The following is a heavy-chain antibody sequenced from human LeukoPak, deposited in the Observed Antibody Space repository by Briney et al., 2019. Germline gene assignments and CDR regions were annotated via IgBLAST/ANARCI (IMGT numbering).Heavy chain of an antibody. CDR1: GYTFTSYY. J-gene: IGHJ4*02. Sequence: EASVKVSCKASGYTFTSYYMHWVRQAPGQGLEWMGWIDTSNGATNYAQKFQGRVTISRDTSIGTAYMELTNLISDDTAIYYCAREANCNGGRCSLQRVASWGAGSIVTVSS. CDR2: IDTSNGAT. D-gene: IGHD2-15*01. CDR3: AREANCNGGRCSLQRVAS. V-gene: IGHV1-2*02.